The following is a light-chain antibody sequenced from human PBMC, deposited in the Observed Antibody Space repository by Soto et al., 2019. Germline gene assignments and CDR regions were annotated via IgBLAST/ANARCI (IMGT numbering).Light chain of an antibody. J-gene: IGKJ1*01. CDR3: QQYYSYPPT. CDR1: QSISSS. Sequence: DIQMTQSPSSLSASVGDRVTVTCRASQSISSSLSWYQQRPTKAPKVLVSAASSLQGGVPSRVSGIGSGTDFTLTISCLQSEDFATYYCQQYYSYPPTFGQGTKVDIK. CDR2: AAS. V-gene: IGKV1-39*01.